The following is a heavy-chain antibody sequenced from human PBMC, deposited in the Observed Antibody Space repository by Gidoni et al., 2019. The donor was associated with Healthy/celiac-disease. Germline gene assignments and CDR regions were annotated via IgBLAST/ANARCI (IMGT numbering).Heavy chain of an antibody. CDR1: GGSLSSGGYY. CDR2: IYYSGST. CDR3: AREPTSSSWVGGLYYFDY. J-gene: IGHJ4*02. D-gene: IGHD2-2*01. Sequence: QVQLQESGPGLVKPSQTLSLTCTVSGGSLSSGGYYWSWIRQHPGKGLEWIGYIYYSGSTYYNPSLKSRVTISVDTSKNQFSLKLSSVTAADTAVYYCAREPTSSSWVGGLYYFDYWGQGTLVTVSS. V-gene: IGHV4-31*03.